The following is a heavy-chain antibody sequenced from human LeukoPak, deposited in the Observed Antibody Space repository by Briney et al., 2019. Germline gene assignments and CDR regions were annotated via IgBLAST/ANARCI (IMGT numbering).Heavy chain of an antibody. CDR3: ARYGSGTYPRFDY. V-gene: IGHV4-59*08. Sequence: SGTLSLTCTVSGGSIRGYYWSWIRQPPGKGLEWIGYIYYSGSTNYNPSLQSRVTISVDTSKNQFSLNLTSETAADTAVYYCARYGSGTYPRFDYWGQGILVTVSS. CDR2: IYYSGST. D-gene: IGHD3-10*01. CDR1: GGSIRGYY. J-gene: IGHJ4*02.